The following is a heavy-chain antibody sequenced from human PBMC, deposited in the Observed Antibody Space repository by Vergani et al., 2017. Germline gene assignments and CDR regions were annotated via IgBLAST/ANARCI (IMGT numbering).Heavy chain of an antibody. D-gene: IGHD3-10*01. CDR1: GYTFTSYA. Sequence: QVQLVQSGAEVKKPGASVKVSCKASGYTFTSYAMHWVRQAPGQRLEWMGWINPVNGNTKYSQKFQGRVTITRDTSASKAYMELSRLRSEDTAVYYCASVDSGSYYSQAPVDCWGQGTLVTVSS. V-gene: IGHV1-3*01. J-gene: IGHJ4*02. CDR3: ASVDSGSYYSQAPVDC. CDR2: INPVNGNT.